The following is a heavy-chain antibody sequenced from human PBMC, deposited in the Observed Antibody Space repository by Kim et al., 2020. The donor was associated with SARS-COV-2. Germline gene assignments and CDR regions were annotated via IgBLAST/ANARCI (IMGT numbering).Heavy chain of an antibody. CDR1: GGSFSGYY. Sequence: SETLSLTCAVYGGSFSGYYWSWIRQPPGKGLEWIGEINHSGSTNYNPYLKSRGTITVDTTKNQFSLMLSSVTAADTAVDYCARAEEAVGFDYWGQGTLV. J-gene: IGHJ4*02. V-gene: IGHV4-34*01. CDR3: ARAEEAVGFDY. D-gene: IGHD1-26*01. CDR2: INHSGST.